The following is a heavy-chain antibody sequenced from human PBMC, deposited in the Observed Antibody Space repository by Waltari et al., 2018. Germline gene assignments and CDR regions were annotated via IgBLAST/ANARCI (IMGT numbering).Heavy chain of an antibody. Sequence: QVQLVESGGSVVQPGSSLRLSCAGSGFSVSNYGMFWVRQSPGKGREWVALIWYDGTKANYEDSVKGRFTISKDNSKNTLFLQMNSLRDGDTAVYFCARDLSFGSLDYGGQGTLVTVSS. V-gene: IGHV3-33*07. D-gene: IGHD3-10*01. CDR3: ARDLSFGSLDY. CDR1: GFSVSNYG. J-gene: IGHJ4*02. CDR2: IWYDGTKA.